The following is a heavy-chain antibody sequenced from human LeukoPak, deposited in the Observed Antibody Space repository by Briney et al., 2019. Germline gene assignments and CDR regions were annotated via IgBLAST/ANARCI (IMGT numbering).Heavy chain of an antibody. CDR2: IYYSGST. V-gene: IGHV4-59*08. D-gene: IGHD1-14*01. CDR3: ARLGMRYYYYGMDV. Sequence: SETLSLTCTVSGGSISSYYWSWIRQPPGKGLEWIGYIYYSGSTNYNPSLKSRVTISVDTSKNQFSLKLSSVTAADTAAYYCARLGMRYYYYGMDVWGQGTTVTVSS. J-gene: IGHJ6*02. CDR1: GGSISSYY.